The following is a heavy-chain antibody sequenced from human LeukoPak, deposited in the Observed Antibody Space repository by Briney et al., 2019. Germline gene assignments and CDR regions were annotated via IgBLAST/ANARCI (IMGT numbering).Heavy chain of an antibody. Sequence: GASVKVSCKASGYTFTSYGISWVRQAPGRGLEWMGWISAYNGNTNYAQKLQGRVTMTTDTSTSTAYMELRSLRSDDTAVYYCARSDYDILTGYFDYWGQGTLVTVSS. CDR1: GYTFTSYG. J-gene: IGHJ4*02. D-gene: IGHD3-9*01. CDR2: ISAYNGNT. V-gene: IGHV1-18*04. CDR3: ARSDYDILTGYFDY.